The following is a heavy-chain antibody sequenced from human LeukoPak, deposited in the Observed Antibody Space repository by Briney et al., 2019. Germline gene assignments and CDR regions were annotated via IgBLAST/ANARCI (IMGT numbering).Heavy chain of an antibody. D-gene: IGHD6-19*01. V-gene: IGHV3-66*01. CDR3: ARVKYYSGWFESFDI. J-gene: IGHJ3*02. CDR2: IYSAGPT. CDR1: GFTVSSNY. Sequence: GGSLRLSCAASGFTVSSNYMSWVRQAPGKGLEWVSLIYSAGPTYYADSVRGRLTISREKSKNILYLQVKGLRAEDTAVYYCARVKYYSGWFESFDIWGQGTMVTVSS.